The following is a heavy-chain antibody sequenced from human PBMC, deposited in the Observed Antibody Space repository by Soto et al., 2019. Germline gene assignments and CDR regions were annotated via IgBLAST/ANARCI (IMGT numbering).Heavy chain of an antibody. D-gene: IGHD3-22*01. Sequence: SQTLSLTCAISGDSVSSNSAAWNWIRQSPSRGLEWLGRTYYRSKWYNDYAVSVKSRITINPDTSKNQFSLQLNSVTPEDTAVYYCARGAYYYDSTGYYWDAFDIWGQGTMVTVSS. V-gene: IGHV6-1*01. CDR3: ARGAYYYDSTGYYWDAFDI. CDR1: GDSVSSNSAA. J-gene: IGHJ3*02. CDR2: TYYRSKWYN.